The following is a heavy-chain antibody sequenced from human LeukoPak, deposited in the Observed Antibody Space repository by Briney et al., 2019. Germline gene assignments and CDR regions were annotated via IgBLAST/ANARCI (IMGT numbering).Heavy chain of an antibody. CDR2: ISRGGNTI. Sequence: GGSLRLSCAASRFTFSDYYMTWVRQAPGEGLEWVSYISRGGNTIYYADSVKGRFTISRDNAKNSLFLQMNSLRAEDTAVYYCARGNSLDYWGQGTLVTVSS. CDR3: ARGNSLDY. J-gene: IGHJ4*02. D-gene: IGHD4-23*01. V-gene: IGHV3-11*01. CDR1: RFTFSDYY.